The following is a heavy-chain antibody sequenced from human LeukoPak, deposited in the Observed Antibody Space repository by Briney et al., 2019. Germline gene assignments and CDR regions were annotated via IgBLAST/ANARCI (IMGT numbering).Heavy chain of an antibody. D-gene: IGHD3-3*01. CDR2: IWHDGSNK. V-gene: IGHV3-33*01. CDR1: GFTFSSYG. Sequence: GGPLRLSCAASGFTFSSYGMHWVRQAPGKGLEWVAVIWHDGSNKYYADSVKGRFTISRDNSKNTLYLQMNSLRAEDTAVYYCARATPYYDFWSGYLEYWGQGTLVTVSS. CDR3: ARATPYYDFWSGYLEY. J-gene: IGHJ4*02.